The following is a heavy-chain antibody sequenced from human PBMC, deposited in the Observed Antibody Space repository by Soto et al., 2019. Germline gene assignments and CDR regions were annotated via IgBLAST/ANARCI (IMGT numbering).Heavy chain of an antibody. CDR2: IYYSGST. J-gene: IGHJ6*02. Sequence: QVQLQESGPGLVKPSQTLSLTCTVSGGSISSGGYYWSWIRQHPGKGLEWIGYIYYSGSTYYNPSRKSRGTISVDRSKNQFSLKLSSVTAADTAVYYCARDWLTGYGGPYGMDVWGQGTTVTVSS. CDR1: GGSISSGGYY. CDR3: ARDWLTGYGGPYGMDV. V-gene: IGHV4-31*03. D-gene: IGHD3-9*01.